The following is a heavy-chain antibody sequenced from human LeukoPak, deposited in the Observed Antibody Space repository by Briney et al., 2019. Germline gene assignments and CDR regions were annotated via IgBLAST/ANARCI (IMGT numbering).Heavy chain of an antibody. CDR3: AREVDNWNGNAFDI. V-gene: IGHV1-2*02. D-gene: IGHD1-20*01. J-gene: IGHJ3*02. CDR2: INPNSGGT. Sequence: ASVKVSFKASGYTFTGYYMHWVRQAPGQGLEWMGWINPNSGGTNYAQKFQGRVTMTRDTSISTAYMELSRLRSDDTAVYYCAREVDNWNGNAFDIWGQGTMVTVSS. CDR1: GYTFTGYY.